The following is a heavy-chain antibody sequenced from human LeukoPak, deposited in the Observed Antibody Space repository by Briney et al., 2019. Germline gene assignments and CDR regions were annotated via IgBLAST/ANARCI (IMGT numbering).Heavy chain of an antibody. J-gene: IGHJ4*02. CDR3: ARDFDY. CDR2: ISYDGSNK. Sequence: GGSLILSCAASGFTFSSYAMHWVRQAPGKGLEWVAVISYDGSNKYYADSVKGRFTISRDNSKNTLYLQMNSLRAEDTAVYYCARDFDYWGQGTLVTVSS. CDR1: GFTFSSYA. V-gene: IGHV3-30*04.